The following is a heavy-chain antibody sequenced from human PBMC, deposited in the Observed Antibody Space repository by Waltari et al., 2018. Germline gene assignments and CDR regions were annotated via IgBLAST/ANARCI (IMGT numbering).Heavy chain of an antibody. D-gene: IGHD2-15*01. J-gene: IGHJ4*02. V-gene: IGHV3-15*01. CDR2: IKSKAHGETT. Sequence: EVQLVESGGGLVKPGGSLRLSCAASGLTFSNAWMNWVRQAPGKWLWWVARIKSKAHGETTDYAAPVRGRFTISRDDSKNTLYLQMNSLKTEHSAVYYCTTGSVEGYWGQGTLVTVSS. CDR1: GLTFSNAW. CDR3: TTGSVEGY.